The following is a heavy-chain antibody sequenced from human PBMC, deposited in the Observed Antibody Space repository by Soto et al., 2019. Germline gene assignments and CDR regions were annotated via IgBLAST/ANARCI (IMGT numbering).Heavy chain of an antibody. D-gene: IGHD1-20*01. CDR3: ARAGYKTTPYYYYGMDV. CDR2: IIPIFGTA. Sequence: GASVKVSCKASGGTFSSYAISWVRQAPGQGLEWMGGIIPIFGTANYAQKFQGRVTITADESTSTAYMELSSLRSEDTAVYYCARAGYKTTPYYYYGMDVWGQGTTVTV. CDR1: GGTFSSYA. J-gene: IGHJ6*02. V-gene: IGHV1-69*13.